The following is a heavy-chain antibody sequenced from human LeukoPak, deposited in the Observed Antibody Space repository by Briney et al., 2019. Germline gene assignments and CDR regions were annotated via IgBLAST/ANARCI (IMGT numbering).Heavy chain of an antibody. V-gene: IGHV3-23*01. D-gene: IGHD3-22*01. CDR3: AKVHPYYYDSSGSGYFDY. CDR2: ISGSGGST. CDR1: GFTFSSYA. J-gene: IGHJ4*02. Sequence: GGSLRLSCAASGFTFSSYAMSWVRQAPGKGLEWVSAISGSGGSTYYADPVKGRFTISRDNSKNTLYLQMNSLRAEDTAVYYCAKVHPYYYDSSGSGYFDYWGQGTLVTVSS.